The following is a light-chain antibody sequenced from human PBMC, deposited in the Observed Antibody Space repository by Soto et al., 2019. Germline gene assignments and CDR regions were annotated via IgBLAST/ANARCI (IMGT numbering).Light chain of an antibody. V-gene: IGLV2-14*01. Sequence: QSVLTQPASVSGSPGQSITISCTGTSSDVGTYNYVSWYQQYPGKAPKLMIYDVTTRPSGVSNRFSGSKSGNTASLTISGLQAEDEADYYCTSYRGTGTFEVFGGGTKLTVL. CDR1: SSDVGTYNY. CDR3: TSYRGTGTFEV. J-gene: IGLJ2*01. CDR2: DVT.